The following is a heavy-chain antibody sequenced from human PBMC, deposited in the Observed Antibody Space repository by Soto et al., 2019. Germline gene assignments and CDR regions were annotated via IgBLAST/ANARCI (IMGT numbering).Heavy chain of an antibody. J-gene: IGHJ4*02. CDR2: IYHSGST. V-gene: IGHV4-30-2*01. CDR3: ARYSYLSDYDSSGYADY. D-gene: IGHD3-22*01. Sequence: QLQLQESGSGLVKPSQTLSLTCAVSGGSISSGGYSWSWIRQPPGKGLEWIGYIYHSGSTYYNPSLKSRVTISVDRSKNQFSLKLSSVTAADTAVYYCARYSYLSDYDSSGYADYWGQGTLVTVSS. CDR1: GGSISSGGYS.